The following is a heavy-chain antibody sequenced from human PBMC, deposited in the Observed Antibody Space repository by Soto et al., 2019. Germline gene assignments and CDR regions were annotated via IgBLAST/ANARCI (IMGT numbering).Heavy chain of an antibody. CDR3: ARDRGYNWNYGWFDP. CDR1: GYTFTSYG. V-gene: IGHV1-18*01. J-gene: IGHJ5*02. CDR2: ISPYNGNT. Sequence: QVQLVQSGAEVKKPGASVKVSCKASGYTFTSYGISWVRQAPGQGLEWMGRISPYNGNTNYAQKLQGRVTMTTDTSTRTAYMKLRSLRSDDTAVYYCARDRGYNWNYGWFDPWGQGTLVTVSS. D-gene: IGHD1-7*01.